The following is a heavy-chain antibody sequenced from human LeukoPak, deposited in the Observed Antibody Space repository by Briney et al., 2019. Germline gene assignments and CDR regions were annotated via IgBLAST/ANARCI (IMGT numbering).Heavy chain of an antibody. V-gene: IGHV4-4*07. D-gene: IGHD6-13*01. CDR1: GGSISSYY. J-gene: IGHJ3*02. CDR2: VYTSGST. CDR3: ARDMGLIYSSRGAFDI. Sequence: PSETLSLTCTVSGGSISSYYWSWIRQPAGKGLEWIGRVYTSGSTNYNPSLKSRVTMPVDTSKNQFSLKLSSVTAADTAVYYCARDMGLIYSSRGAFDIWGQGTMVTVSS.